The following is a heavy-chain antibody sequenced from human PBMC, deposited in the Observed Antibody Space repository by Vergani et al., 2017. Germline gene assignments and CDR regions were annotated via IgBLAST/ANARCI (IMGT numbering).Heavy chain of an antibody. CDR3: ARSIVDFDVSTCRAYYFDH. J-gene: IGHJ5*02. D-gene: IGHD1-26*01. Sequence: VQLVQSGAEVRKPGASVTVSCTASGYVFKNYYIHWLRQAPGQAFEWMGILNPTTGHTTSAQKFMGRVDMTRDPSTDTSTRTVQMTLSSLRSEDTAVYYCARSIVDFDVSTCRAYYFDHWGQGTRVTVSS. V-gene: IGHV1-46*02. CDR2: LNPTTGHT. CDR1: GYVFKNYY.